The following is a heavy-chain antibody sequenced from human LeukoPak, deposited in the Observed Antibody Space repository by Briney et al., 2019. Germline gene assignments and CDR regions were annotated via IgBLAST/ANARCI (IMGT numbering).Heavy chain of an antibody. CDR1: GFTFSSYS. CDR2: ISSSSSYI. J-gene: IGHJ4*02. CDR3: ARHCSGGSCYDY. Sequence: KSGGSLRLSCAASGFTFSSYSMNWVRQAPGKGLEWVSSISSSSSYIYYADSVKGRFTISRDNAKNSLYLQMNSLRGKDTAVYYCARHCSGGSCYDYWGQGTLVTVSS. D-gene: IGHD2-15*01. V-gene: IGHV3-21*01.